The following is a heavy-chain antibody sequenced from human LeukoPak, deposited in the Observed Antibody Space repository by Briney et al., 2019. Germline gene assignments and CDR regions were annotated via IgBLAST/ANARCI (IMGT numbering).Heavy chain of an antibody. D-gene: IGHD3-10*01. J-gene: IGHJ4*02. CDR2: IYTRGNT. CDR3: ARDTGYYYGSGIYLYYFDY. CDR1: GGSISSYY. Sequence: PSETLSLTCTVSGGSISSYYWSWLQQPAGKGLAWMGRIYTRGNTNYNPSLKRRVTMSVDTSKNQFSLKLSSVTAADTAVYYCARDTGYYYGSGIYLYYFDYWGQGTMVTVSS. V-gene: IGHV4-4*07.